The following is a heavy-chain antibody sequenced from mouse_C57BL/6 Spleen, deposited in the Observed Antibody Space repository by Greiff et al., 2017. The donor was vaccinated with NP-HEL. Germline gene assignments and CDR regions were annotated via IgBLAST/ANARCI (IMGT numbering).Heavy chain of an antibody. J-gene: IGHJ2*01. CDR3: ARIYYDYPDYFDY. CDR1: GYAFSSSW. CDR2: IYPGDGDT. Sequence: QVQLKESGPELVKPGASVKISCKASGYAFSSSWMNWVKQRPGKGLEWIGRIYPGDGDTNYNGKFKGKATLTADKSSSTAYMQLSSLTSEDSAVYFCARIYYDYPDYFDYWGQGTTLTVSS. D-gene: IGHD2-4*01. V-gene: IGHV1-82*01.